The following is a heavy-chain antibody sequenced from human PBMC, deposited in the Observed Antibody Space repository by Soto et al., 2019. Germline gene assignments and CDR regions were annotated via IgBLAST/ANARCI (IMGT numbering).Heavy chain of an antibody. V-gene: IGHV3-23*01. CDR3: AKDLGYRSSWYPDY. D-gene: IGHD6-13*01. J-gene: IGHJ4*02. Sequence: GESLKISCAASGFTFSSYAMSWVRQAPGKGLEWVSAISGSGGSTYYADSVKGRFTISRDNSKNTLYLQMNSLRAEDTAVYYCAKDLGYRSSWYPDYWGQGTLVTVSS. CDR1: GFTFSSYA. CDR2: ISGSGGST.